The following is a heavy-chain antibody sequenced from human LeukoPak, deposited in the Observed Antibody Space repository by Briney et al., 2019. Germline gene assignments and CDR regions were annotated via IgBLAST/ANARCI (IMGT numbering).Heavy chain of an antibody. V-gene: IGHV3-30-3*01. CDR3: ATDPNDFWSGYHDY. CDR2: ISYDGSNK. D-gene: IGHD3-3*01. J-gene: IGHJ4*02. Sequence: GGSLRLSCAASGFTFSSYAMHWVRQAPGKGLEWVAVISYDGSNKYYADSVKGRFTISRDNSKNTLYLQMNSLRAEDTAVYYCATDPNDFWSGYHDYWGQGTLVTVSS. CDR1: GFTFSSYA.